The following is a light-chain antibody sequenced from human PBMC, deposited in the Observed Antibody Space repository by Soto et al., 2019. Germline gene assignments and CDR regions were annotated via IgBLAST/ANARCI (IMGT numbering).Light chain of an antibody. V-gene: IGKV3-20*01. Sequence: EIVLTQSPATLSLSPGARAPLSCRASQSLNHSLVWYQHKPGQTPRLLIYGASSRATGIPDRFSGSGSGTDFTLTISRLEPEDFAVYYCQQYGSSPITFGQGTRLEIK. CDR1: QSLNHS. CDR2: GAS. CDR3: QQYGSSPIT. J-gene: IGKJ5*01.